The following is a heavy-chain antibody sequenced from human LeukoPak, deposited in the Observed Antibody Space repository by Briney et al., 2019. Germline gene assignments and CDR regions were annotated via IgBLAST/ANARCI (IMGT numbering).Heavy chain of an antibody. CDR1: GFTFSSYA. Sequence: GGSLRLSCAASGFTFSSYAMHWVRQAPGKGLEWVAVISYDGSNKYYADSVKGRFTISRDNSKNTLYLQMNSLRAEDTAVYYCATSGYYDAWGQGTLVTVSS. V-gene: IGHV3-30*01. CDR2: ISYDGSNK. D-gene: IGHD3-22*01. CDR3: ATSGYYDA. J-gene: IGHJ5*02.